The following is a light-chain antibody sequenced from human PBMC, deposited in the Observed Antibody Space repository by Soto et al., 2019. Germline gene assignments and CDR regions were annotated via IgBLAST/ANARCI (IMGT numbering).Light chain of an antibody. V-gene: IGLV2-14*01. CDR3: SSYKSSSNV. CDR1: SSDVGGYNY. CDR2: DVS. J-gene: IGLJ1*01. Sequence: QSALTQPASVSGSPGQSITISCTGTSSDVGGYNYVSWYQQHPGKAPKLMIYDVSNRPSGVSNRFSGSKSGNTASLTISGLQAEDEADYYCSSYKSSSNVFGTGTEVTVL.